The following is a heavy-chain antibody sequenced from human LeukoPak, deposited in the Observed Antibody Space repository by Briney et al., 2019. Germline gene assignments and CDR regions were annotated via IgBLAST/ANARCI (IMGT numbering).Heavy chain of an antibody. D-gene: IGHD5-12*01. J-gene: IGHJ4*02. V-gene: IGHV1-2*02. Sequence: ASVKVSCKASGYTFTGHYVHWVRQAPGQGLEWMGWINPNSGGINYAQKFQGRVTLTRDKSISTAYMELSSLTSGDTAVYYCARDKALDIVGTTAVYWGQGTLVTVSS. CDR1: GYTFTGHY. CDR2: INPNSGGI. CDR3: ARDKALDIVGTTAVY.